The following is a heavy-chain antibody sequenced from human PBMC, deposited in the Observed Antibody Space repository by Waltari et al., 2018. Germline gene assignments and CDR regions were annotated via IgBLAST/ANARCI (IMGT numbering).Heavy chain of an antibody. Sequence: QAHGQRLEWMGWINAGNGNTKYAQKCQGRVTITRDTAASTAYMELSSLRSEDTAVYYCARGLLYENWFDPWGQGTLVTVSS. D-gene: IGHD3-3*01. J-gene: IGHJ5*02. CDR2: INAGNGNT. V-gene: IGHV1-3*01. CDR3: ARGLLYENWFDP.